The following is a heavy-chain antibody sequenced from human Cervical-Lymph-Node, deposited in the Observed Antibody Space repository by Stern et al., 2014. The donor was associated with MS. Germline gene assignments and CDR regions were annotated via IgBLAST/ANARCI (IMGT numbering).Heavy chain of an antibody. Sequence: QLQLQESGPGLVKPSQTLSLSCTVSGDSVNSGSHYWTWVRQQPGQGLEWIGYIHSIGTTYYNPSLQSRLTISVDTSKNWSSLKLRSVTAADTAVYYCARDRGYCSSTSCTDALDIWGQGTRVTVSS. CDR2: IHSIGTT. D-gene: IGHD2-2*01. CDR3: ARDRGYCSSTSCTDALDI. CDR1: GDSVNSGSHY. J-gene: IGHJ3*02. V-gene: IGHV4-31*03.